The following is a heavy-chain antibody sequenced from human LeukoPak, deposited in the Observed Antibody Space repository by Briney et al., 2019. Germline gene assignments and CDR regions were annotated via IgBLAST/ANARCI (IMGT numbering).Heavy chain of an antibody. J-gene: IGHJ6*03. V-gene: IGHV3-30*02. CDR3: ARDPYSGSYGDYYYYYMDV. Sequence: GGSLRLSCAASGFTFRTYGMHWVRQAPGKGLEWVAFIRYDGSNKYYADSVKGRFTISRDNAKNSLYLQMNSLRDEDTAVYYCARDPYSGSYGDYYYYYMDVWGKGTTVTISS. CDR1: GFTFRTYG. CDR2: IRYDGSNK. D-gene: IGHD1-26*01.